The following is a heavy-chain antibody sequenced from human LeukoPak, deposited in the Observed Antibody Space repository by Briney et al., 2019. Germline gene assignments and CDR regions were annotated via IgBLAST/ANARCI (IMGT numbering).Heavy chain of an antibody. J-gene: IGHJ4*02. V-gene: IGHV3-7*01. D-gene: IGHD4-17*01. CDR1: GFTLSSYW. Sequence: LSGGSLRLSCAASGFTLSSYWMSWVRPAPGKGLEWVANIKQDGSEKYYVDSVKGRFTISRDNAKNSLYLQMNSLRAEDTAVYYCARESYGDYGYWGQGTLVTVSS. CDR2: IKQDGSEK. CDR3: ARESYGDYGY.